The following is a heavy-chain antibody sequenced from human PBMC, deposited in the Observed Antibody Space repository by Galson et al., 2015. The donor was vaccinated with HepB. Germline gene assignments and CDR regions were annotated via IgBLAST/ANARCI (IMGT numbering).Heavy chain of an antibody. D-gene: IGHD3-10*01. CDR1: GLTVSDHY. J-gene: IGHJ5*02. Sequence: LRLSCAVSGLTVSDHYMNWVRQAPGKGLEWVSVIYKDSPTSSADSVKGRFTVSRDDSKNTLYLQMNNLRAEDTAVYYCARDFSYGQFDLWGQGALVTVSS. CDR2: IYKDSPT. CDR3: ARDFSYGQFDL. V-gene: IGHV3-66*01.